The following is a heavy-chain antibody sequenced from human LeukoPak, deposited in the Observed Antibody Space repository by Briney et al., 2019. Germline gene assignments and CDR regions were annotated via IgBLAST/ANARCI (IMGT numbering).Heavy chain of an antibody. J-gene: IGHJ5*02. CDR1: GGSFSGYY. V-gene: IGHV4-34*01. CDR3: ARGLELGYCSGASCYIWFDP. D-gene: IGHD2-2*02. CDR2: INHGGRT. Sequence: SETLSLTCVVSGGSFSGYYWSWIRQPLGKGLEWIGEINHGGRTNYSPSLKSRVTISVDTSKNQFSLNLSSVTAADTAVYYCARGLELGYCSGASCYIWFDPWGQGTLVTVSS.